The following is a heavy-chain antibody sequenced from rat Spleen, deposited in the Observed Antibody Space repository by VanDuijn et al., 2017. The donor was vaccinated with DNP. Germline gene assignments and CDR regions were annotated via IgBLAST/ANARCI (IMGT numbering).Heavy chain of an antibody. J-gene: IGHJ3*01. V-gene: IGHV5-46*01. D-gene: IGHD3-4*01. CDR2: INTRGDNT. CDR1: GFTFSNFP. Sequence: EVQLVESGGGLVQPGRSMKLSCAASGFTFSNFPVAWVRQAPTKGLEWVATINTRGDNTYYRDSVKGRFTISRDNAKSSLYLQMDSLRSEDTATYYCTNPPTGSNWFAYWGQGTLVTVSS. CDR3: TNPPTGSNWFAY.